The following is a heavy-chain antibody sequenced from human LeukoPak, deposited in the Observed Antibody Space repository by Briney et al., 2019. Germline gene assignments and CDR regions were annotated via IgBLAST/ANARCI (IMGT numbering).Heavy chain of an antibody. CDR1: GYTFTSYY. V-gene: IGHV1-2*02. CDR2: MNPNSGGT. CDR3: GRFRRDGYNSAFHV. Sequence: ASVKVSCKASGYTFTSYYMHWVRQAPGQGLEWMGWMNPNSGGTNYAKKFQGRGAMTRDTPITKAYMEGRRLGSEEAAGDYYGRFRRDGYNSAFHVWGQGTMVTVSS. D-gene: IGHD5-24*01. J-gene: IGHJ3*01.